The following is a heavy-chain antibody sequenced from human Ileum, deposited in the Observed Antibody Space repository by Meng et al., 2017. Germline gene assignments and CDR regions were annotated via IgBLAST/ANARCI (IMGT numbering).Heavy chain of an antibody. CDR2: ISNSGKT. J-gene: IGHJ4*02. CDR3: ARERIRELGLFDS. D-gene: IGHD3-10*01. Sequence: QLQLQGSVPGLLQPSGTPSLAGAVSGDSIGNSKWWGWLRQPPGKGLEWIGEISNSGKTVYSPSLKSRVRISLDKSNNQFSLTLNSVTAADTAMYYCARERIRELGLFDSWGQGTLVTVSS. CDR1: GDSIGNSKW. V-gene: IGHV4-4*02.